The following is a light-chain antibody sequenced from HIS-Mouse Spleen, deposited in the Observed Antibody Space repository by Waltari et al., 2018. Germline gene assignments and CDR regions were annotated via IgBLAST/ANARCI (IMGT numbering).Light chain of an antibody. CDR2: GAS. CDR1: PGVSTSD. CDR3: QQYRSSLRT. V-gene: IGKV3-20*01. J-gene: IGKJ1*01. Sequence: SSRAGPGVSTSDLVCYQQKTGQATRLRIYGASSRATGIPDRCSGRGSGTAFTLSISRLETEDVAVYYCQQYRSSLRTFGQETKVEI.